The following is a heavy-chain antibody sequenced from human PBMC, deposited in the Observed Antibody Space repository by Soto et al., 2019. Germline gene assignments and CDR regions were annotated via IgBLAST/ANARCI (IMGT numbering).Heavy chain of an antibody. D-gene: IGHD4-4*01. CDR1: GFTFSSYA. V-gene: IGHV3-30-3*01. J-gene: IGHJ2*01. Sequence: QVQLVESGGGVVQPGRSLRLSCAASGFTFSSYAMHWVRQAPGKGLEWVAVISYDGSNKYYADSVKGRFTISRDNSKNTRYLQMNSLRPEDTAVYYFARPLWRDDYNWGYFDLWGRGTLVTVSS. CDR3: ARPLWRDDYNWGYFDL. CDR2: ISYDGSNK.